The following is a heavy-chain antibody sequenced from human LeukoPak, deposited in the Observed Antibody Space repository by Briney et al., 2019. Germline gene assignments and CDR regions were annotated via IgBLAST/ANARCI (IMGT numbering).Heavy chain of an antibody. CDR1: GFTFSSYA. CDR2: ISGSGGST. CDR3: AKVGVSGYVIDY. D-gene: IGHD3-22*01. Sequence: GGSLRLSCAASGFTFSSYAMSWVRQAPGKGLEWVSAISGSGGSTYYADSVKGRFTISRDNSKNTPYLQMNSLRAEDTAVYYCAKVGVSGYVIDYWGQGTLVTVSS. V-gene: IGHV3-23*01. J-gene: IGHJ4*02.